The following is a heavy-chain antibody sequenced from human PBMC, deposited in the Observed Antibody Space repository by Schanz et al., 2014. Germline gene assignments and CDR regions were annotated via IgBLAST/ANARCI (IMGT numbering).Heavy chain of an antibody. J-gene: IGHJ4*02. CDR1: GGTFSSFG. D-gene: IGHD6-13*01. Sequence: VQLEQSGAEVKKPGSSVKVSCNASGGTFSSFGINWVRQAPGQGLEWMGRIIPSLGLAKYEQKFQDKVTITADKSTFTAYMDVSSLRSEDTAVYYCASSGAGYSSSWDFDYWGQGTLVTVSS. V-gene: IGHV1-69*02. CDR3: ASSGAGYSSSWDFDY. CDR2: IIPSLGLA.